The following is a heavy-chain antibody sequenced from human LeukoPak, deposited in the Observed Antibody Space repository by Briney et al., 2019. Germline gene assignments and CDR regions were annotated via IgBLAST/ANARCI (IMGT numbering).Heavy chain of an antibody. V-gene: IGHV4-34*01. CDR2: INHSGST. J-gene: IGHJ6*02. CDR1: GGSFSGYY. D-gene: IGHD6-13*01. CDR3: ARGPAGSWYGTNYYGMDV. Sequence: PSETLSLTCAVYGGSFSGYYWSWIRQPPGKGLEWIGEINHSGSTNYNPSLKSRVTISVDTSKNQFSLKLSSVTAADTAVHYCARGPAGSWYGTNYYGMDVWGQGTTVTVSS.